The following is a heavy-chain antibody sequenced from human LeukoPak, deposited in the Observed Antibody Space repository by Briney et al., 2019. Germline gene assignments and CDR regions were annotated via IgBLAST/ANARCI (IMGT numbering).Heavy chain of an antibody. J-gene: IGHJ4*02. V-gene: IGHV2-70*11. Sequence: ESGPALVTPTQTLTLTCTFSGFSLSPSGMCVSWIRQPPGKALEWLARIDWDDNKYYITSLKTRLTISKDTSKNQVVFTMTNIDPVDTATYYCARMSRDSSSSFYFDYWGQATLLTVSS. CDR1: GFSLSPSGMC. CDR3: ARMSRDSSSSFYFDY. D-gene: IGHD6-6*01. CDR2: IDWDDNK.